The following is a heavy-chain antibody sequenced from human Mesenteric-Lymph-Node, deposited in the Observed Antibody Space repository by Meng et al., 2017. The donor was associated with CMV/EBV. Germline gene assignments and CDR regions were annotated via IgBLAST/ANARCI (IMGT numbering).Heavy chain of an antibody. CDR2: MRYDGNTK. Sequence: GESLKISCAASGFSFIDYAMHWVRQAPGKGLEWVAFMRYDGNTKYYADSVKGRFTISRDTSKNTLYLQMNSLRAEDTAVYYCANRRDYGDYYYGMDVWGQGTTVTVSS. CDR1: GFSFIDYA. J-gene: IGHJ6*02. CDR3: ANRRDYGDYYYGMDV. D-gene: IGHD4-17*01. V-gene: IGHV3-30*02.